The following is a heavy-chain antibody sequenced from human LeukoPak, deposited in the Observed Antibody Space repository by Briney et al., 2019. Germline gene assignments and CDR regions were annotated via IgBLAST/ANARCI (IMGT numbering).Heavy chain of an antibody. CDR2: IIPIFGTA. CDR3: ASVGGSYLHTETDY. CDR1: GGTFSSYA. D-gene: IGHD1-26*01. V-gene: IGHV1-69*13. Sequence: GASVKVSCKASGGTFSSYAISWVRQAPGQGLEWMGGIIPIFGTANYAQKFQGRVTITADESTSTAYMELSSLRSEDTAVYYCASVGGSYLHTETDYWGQGTLVTVSS. J-gene: IGHJ4*02.